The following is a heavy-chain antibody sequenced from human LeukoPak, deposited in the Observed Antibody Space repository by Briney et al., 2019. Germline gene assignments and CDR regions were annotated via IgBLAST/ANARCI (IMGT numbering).Heavy chain of an antibody. J-gene: IGHJ4*02. CDR2: ISSSSSYI. D-gene: IGHD1-26*01. CDR1: GFTFSSYS. V-gene: IGHV3-21*01. Sequence: GRSLRLSCAASGFTFSSYSMNWVRQAPGKGLEWVSSISSSSSYIYYADSVKGRFTISRDNAKNSLYLQMNSLRAEDTAVYYCARSRWELLGGPRALRKGLDYWGQGTLVTVSS. CDR3: ARSRWELLGGPRALRKGLDY.